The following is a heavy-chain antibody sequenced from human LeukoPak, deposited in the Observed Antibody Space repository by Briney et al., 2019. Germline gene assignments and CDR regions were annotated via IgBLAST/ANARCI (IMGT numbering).Heavy chain of an antibody. CDR1: GGSFSGYY. D-gene: IGHD6-6*01. CDR3: ARSIAARPFPSFDY. V-gene: IGHV4-34*01. CDR2: INHSGST. J-gene: IGHJ4*02. Sequence: PSETLSLTCAVYGGSFSGYYWSWIRQPPGKGLEWIGEINHSGSTNYNPSLKSRVTISVDTSKNQFSLKLSSVTAADTAVYYCARSIAARPFPSFDYWGQGTLVTVSS.